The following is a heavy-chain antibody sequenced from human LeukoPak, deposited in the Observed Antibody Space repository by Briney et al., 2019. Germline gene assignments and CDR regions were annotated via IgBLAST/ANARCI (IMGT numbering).Heavy chain of an antibody. Sequence: GGSLRLSCAASGFTFSSYEMNWVRQAPGKGLEWVSYISLSGSDTYYADSVTGRFTISRDNAKNSLYLQMNSLRADDTAVYYCARDHHRRLYDSQARNTFDIWGQGTMVTVPS. CDR2: ISLSGSDT. CDR3: ARDHHRRLYDSQARNTFDI. J-gene: IGHJ3*02. D-gene: IGHD3-22*01. V-gene: IGHV3-48*03. CDR1: GFTFSSYE.